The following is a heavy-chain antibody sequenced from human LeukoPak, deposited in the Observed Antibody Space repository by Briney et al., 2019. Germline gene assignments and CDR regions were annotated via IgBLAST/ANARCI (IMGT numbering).Heavy chain of an antibody. CDR3: AKDVIAAAGTKVHYYGMDV. D-gene: IGHD6-13*01. CDR1: GFTFSSYA. CDR2: ISGSGGST. Sequence: GGSLRLSCAASGFTFSSYAMSWVRQAPGKGLEWVSAISGSGGSTYYADSVKGRFTISRDNSKNTLYLQMNSLRAEDTAVYYCAKDVIAAAGTKVHYYGMDVWGQGTTVTVSS. J-gene: IGHJ6*02. V-gene: IGHV3-23*01.